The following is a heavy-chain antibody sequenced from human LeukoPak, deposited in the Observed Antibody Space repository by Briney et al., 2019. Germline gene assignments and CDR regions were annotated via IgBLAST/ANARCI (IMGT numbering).Heavy chain of an antibody. V-gene: IGHV3-7*01. J-gene: IGHJ4*02. CDR2: IKQDGSEK. D-gene: IGHD2-8*01. CDR1: GFTFSSYW. Sequence: PGGSLRLSCAASGFTFSSYWMSWVRQAPGKGLEWVANIKQDGSEKYYVDSVKGRFTISRDNAKNSLYLQMNSLRAEDTAVYYCARAPTYCTNGVCYNSRFDYWGQGTLVTVSS. CDR3: ARAPTYCTNGVCYNSRFDY.